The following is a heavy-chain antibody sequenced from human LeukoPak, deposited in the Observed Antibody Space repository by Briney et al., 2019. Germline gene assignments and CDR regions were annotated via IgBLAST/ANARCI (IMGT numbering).Heavy chain of an antibody. Sequence: PSETLSLTCTVSGGSISSSSYYWGWIRQPPGKGLEWIGSIYYSGSTYYNPSLKSRVTISVDTSKNQFSLKLSSVTAADTAVYYCAREEVRPQYYDSSARTGGFFDYWGQGTLVTVSS. D-gene: IGHD3-22*01. CDR2: IYYSGST. J-gene: IGHJ4*02. CDR3: AREEVRPQYYDSSARTGGFFDY. V-gene: IGHV4-39*07. CDR1: GGSISSSSYY.